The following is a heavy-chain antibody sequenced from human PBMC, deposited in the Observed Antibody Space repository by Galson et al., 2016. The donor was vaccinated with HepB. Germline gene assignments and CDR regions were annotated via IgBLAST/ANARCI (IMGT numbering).Heavy chain of an antibody. CDR3: ARGHSANSFILDY. Sequence: CAASGFTSSSYWMNWFRHAPGKEMVWVSRINGDGSSTTYADSVKGRFTISRDNAKNTLYLQMSSLRAEDTAVYYCARGHSANSFILDYWGQGALVTVSS. CDR2: INGDGSST. V-gene: IGHV3-74*01. CDR1: GFTSSSYW. D-gene: IGHD4/OR15-4a*01. J-gene: IGHJ4*02.